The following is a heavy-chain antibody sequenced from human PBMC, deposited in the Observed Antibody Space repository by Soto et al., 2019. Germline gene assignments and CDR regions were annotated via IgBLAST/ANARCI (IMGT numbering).Heavy chain of an antibody. CDR3: AKDRRVTMVRGVLFDY. CDR1: GFTFSSYA. Sequence: PGGSLRLSCAASGFTFSSYAMSWVRQAPGKGLEWVSAISGSGGSTYYADSVKGRFTISRDNSKNTLYLQMNSLRAEDTAVYYCAKDRRVTMVRGVLFDYWGQGTLVTVSS. D-gene: IGHD3-10*01. V-gene: IGHV3-23*01. CDR2: ISGSGGST. J-gene: IGHJ4*02.